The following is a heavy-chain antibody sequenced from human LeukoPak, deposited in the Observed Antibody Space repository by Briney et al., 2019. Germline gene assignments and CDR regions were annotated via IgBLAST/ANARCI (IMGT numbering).Heavy chain of an antibody. J-gene: IGHJ5*02. D-gene: IGHD3-16*01. CDR3: ARDGGGWENWFDP. Sequence: GGSLRLSCAASGFTFSSYSMNWVRQAPGKGLEWVSSISSSSSYIYYADSMKGRLTISRDNAKNSLYLQVNSLRVEDTAVYYCARDGGGWENWFDPWGQGTLVTVSS. V-gene: IGHV3-21*01. CDR2: ISSSSSYI. CDR1: GFTFSSYS.